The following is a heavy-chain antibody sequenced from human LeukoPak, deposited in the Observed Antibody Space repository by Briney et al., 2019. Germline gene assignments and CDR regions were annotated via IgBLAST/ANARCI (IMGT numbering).Heavy chain of an antibody. CDR3: AKEQLEPHTYYFDY. CDR2: ISGSGGSA. V-gene: IGHV3-23*01. Sequence: PGGTLRLSCAASGFTFSSYGMSWVRQAPGKGLEWVSAISGSGGSAYYADSVKGRFTISRDNSKNTLYLQMNSLRAEDTAVYYCAKEQLEPHTYYFDYWGQGTLVTVSS. D-gene: IGHD1-1*01. J-gene: IGHJ4*02. CDR1: GFTFSSYG.